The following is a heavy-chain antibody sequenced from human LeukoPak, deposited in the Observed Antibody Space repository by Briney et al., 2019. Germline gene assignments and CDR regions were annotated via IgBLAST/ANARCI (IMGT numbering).Heavy chain of an antibody. CDR3: ARGATTFDY. CDR1: GDSISSYY. V-gene: IGHV4-59*08. Sequence: SETLSLTCTVSGDSISSYYWSWIRQPPGKGLEWIGYIYFSGNTNYNPSLKSRVTISVDTSKNQFSLKLSSVTAADTAVYYCARGATTFDYWGQGTLVTVSS. J-gene: IGHJ4*02. CDR2: IYFSGNT. D-gene: IGHD5-12*01.